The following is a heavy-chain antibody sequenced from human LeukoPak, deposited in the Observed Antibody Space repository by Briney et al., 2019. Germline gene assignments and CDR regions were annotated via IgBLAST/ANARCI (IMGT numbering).Heavy chain of an antibody. CDR2: ISGSGGST. D-gene: IGHD2-2*01. J-gene: IGHJ6*02. CDR3: ARIVVVPAASHGMDV. CDR1: GFTFSSNY. V-gene: IGHV3-23*01. Sequence: GGSLRLSCAASGFTFSSNYMTWVRRAPGKGLEWVSAISGSGGSTYYADSVKGRFTISRDNSKNTLYLQMNSLRAEDTAVYYCARIVVVPAASHGMDVWGQGTTVTVSS.